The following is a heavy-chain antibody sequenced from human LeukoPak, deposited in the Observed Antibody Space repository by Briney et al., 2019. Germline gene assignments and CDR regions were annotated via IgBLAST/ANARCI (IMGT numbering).Heavy chain of an antibody. J-gene: IGHJ4*02. Sequence: PGGSLRLSCAASGFTFSSYWMSWVRQAPGKGLEWVANVKQDGSEKYYVDSVKGRFTISRDNAKNSLYLQMNSLRAEDTAVYYCARRDYDYVWGSYRSYYFDHWGQGTLVTVSS. CDR3: ARRDYDYVWGSYRSYYFDH. CDR2: VKQDGSEK. D-gene: IGHD3-16*02. V-gene: IGHV3-7*03. CDR1: GFTFSSYW.